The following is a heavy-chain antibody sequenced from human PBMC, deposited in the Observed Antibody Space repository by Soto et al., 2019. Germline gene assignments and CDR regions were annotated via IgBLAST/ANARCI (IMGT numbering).Heavy chain of an antibody. CDR1: GGSLSEYK. Sequence: QVQLQQWGAGLLKPSKTLSLTCAVNGGSLSEYKWSRIRQIPGKGLEWIGQINYSGATDYNPTLKSRLTISIDTSKNQFSLKLRSVTAADTAVYYCARENRLGLWFGERLYYHSYGMDVWGHGTAVTVSS. D-gene: IGHD3-10*01. CDR2: INYSGAT. V-gene: IGHV4-34*02. CDR3: ARENRLGLWFGERLYYHSYGMDV. J-gene: IGHJ6*02.